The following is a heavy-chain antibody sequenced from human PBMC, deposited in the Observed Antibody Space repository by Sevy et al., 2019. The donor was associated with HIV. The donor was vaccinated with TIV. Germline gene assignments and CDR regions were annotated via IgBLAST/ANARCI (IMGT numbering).Heavy chain of an antibody. CDR3: VRYSRWTLIVVVEVGGMDV. CDR1: GFTFSNYA. D-gene: IGHD3-22*01. V-gene: IGHV3-30-3*01. J-gene: IGHJ6*02. Sequence: GGSLRLSCVASGFTFSNYAMHWVRQAPGKGLEWVAVISYDGSHKYYADSVKGRFTISRDNSKNTLDLQMHSLRADDTAVYYCVRYSRWTLIVVVEVGGMDVWGQGTTVTVSS. CDR2: ISYDGSHK.